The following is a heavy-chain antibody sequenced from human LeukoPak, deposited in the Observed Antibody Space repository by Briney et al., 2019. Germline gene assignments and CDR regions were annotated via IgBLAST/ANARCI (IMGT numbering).Heavy chain of an antibody. CDR1: GYTFTSYG. V-gene: IGHV1-18*01. CDR2: ISAYNGNT. CDR3: ARDVVIPSRYCSGGICYSNFLDY. D-gene: IGHD2-15*01. J-gene: IGHJ4*02. Sequence: ASVKVSCKASGYTFTSYGISWVRQAPGQGLEWVGWISAYNGNTNYAQKLQGRVTMTTDTSTSTAYMELRSLRSDDTAVYYCARDVVIPSRYCSGGICYSNFLDYWGQGTLVTVSS.